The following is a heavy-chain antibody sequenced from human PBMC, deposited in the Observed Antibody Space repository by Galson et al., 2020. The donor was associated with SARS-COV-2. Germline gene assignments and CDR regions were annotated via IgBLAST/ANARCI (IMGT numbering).Heavy chain of an antibody. CDR2: IDSDGNRT. J-gene: IGHJ4*02. Sequence: CAASGFNFRNYWMHWVRQVPGKGLVWVSRIDSDGNRTNYADSVKGRFTISRDNAKNTLYLQMNSLRAEDTAVYYCVSALIAALDYWGQGTLVTVSS. D-gene: IGHD6-6*01. V-gene: IGHV3-74*01. CDR3: VSALIAALDY. CDR1: GFNFRNYW.